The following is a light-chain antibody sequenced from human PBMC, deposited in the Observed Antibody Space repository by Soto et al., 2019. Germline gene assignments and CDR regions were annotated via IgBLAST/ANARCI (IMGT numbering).Light chain of an antibody. CDR3: QQYHSFSWT. V-gene: IGKV1-5*01. CDR2: DAS. Sequence: QMTQTPSTVSASVGDKVTITCRASQSIDNWLAWYQKKPGQVPKLLIYDASNSQSGGFSGSGFGTDFNLTIVSPRPDDFATYYCQQYHSFSWTFGRGTEVEVK. CDR1: QSIDNW. J-gene: IGKJ1*01.